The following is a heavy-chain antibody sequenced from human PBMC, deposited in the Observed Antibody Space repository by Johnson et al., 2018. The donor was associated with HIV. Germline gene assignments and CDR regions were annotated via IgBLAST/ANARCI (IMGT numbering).Heavy chain of an antibody. D-gene: IGHD2-21*02. Sequence: VQLVESGGGLVQPGGSLRLSCAASGFTFSSYAMSWVRQAPGKGLEWVSAISGSGGSTYYADSVKGRFTISRDNSKNTLYLQMNSLRAEDTAVYYCAKDLAFAYGGGDCYSGALDIWGQGTMVTVSS. J-gene: IGHJ3*02. V-gene: IGHV3-23*04. CDR3: AKDLAFAYGGGDCYSGALDI. CDR1: GFTFSSYA. CDR2: ISGSGGST.